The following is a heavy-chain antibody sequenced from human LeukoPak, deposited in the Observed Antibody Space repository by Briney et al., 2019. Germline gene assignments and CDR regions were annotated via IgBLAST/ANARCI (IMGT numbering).Heavy chain of an antibody. J-gene: IGHJ3*02. D-gene: IGHD3-22*01. CDR2: ISAYNGNT. CDR1: GYTFTSYG. Sequence: GASVKVSCKASGYTFTSYGISWVRQAPGQGLEWMGWISAYNGNTNYAQKLQDRVTMTTDTSTSTAYMELRSLRCDDTAVYYCARDKDRFYYDSSGSSHAFDIWGQGTMVTVSS. V-gene: IGHV1-18*01. CDR3: ARDKDRFYYDSSGSSHAFDI.